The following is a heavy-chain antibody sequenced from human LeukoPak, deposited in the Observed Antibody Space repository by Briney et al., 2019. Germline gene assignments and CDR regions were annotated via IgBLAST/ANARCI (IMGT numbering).Heavy chain of an antibody. CDR1: GFTFSSYA. CDR2: ISGSGGST. J-gene: IGHJ4*02. V-gene: IGHV3-23*01. Sequence: PGGSLRLSCAASGFTFSSYAMSWVRQAPGKGLEWVSAISGSGGSTYNADSVKGRFTISRDNSKNTLYLQMNSLRAEDTAVYYCAKGAYCSSTSCQTWDFDYWGQGTLVTVSS. D-gene: IGHD2-2*01. CDR3: AKGAYCSSTSCQTWDFDY.